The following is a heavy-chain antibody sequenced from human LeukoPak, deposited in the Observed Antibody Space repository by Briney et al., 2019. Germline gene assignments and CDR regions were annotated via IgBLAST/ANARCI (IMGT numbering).Heavy chain of an antibody. CDR1: GFTFSSYE. D-gene: IGHD5-12*01. J-gene: IGHJ6*04. Sequence: PGGSLRLSCAASGFTFSSYEMNWVRQAPGKGLEWVSYISSSGSTIYYADPVKGRFTISRDNAKNSLYLQMNSLRAEDTAVYCCAAFSKRESGYDPYYYYGMDVWGKGTTVTVSS. CDR3: AAFSKRESGYDPYYYYGMDV. V-gene: IGHV3-48*03. CDR2: ISSSGSTI.